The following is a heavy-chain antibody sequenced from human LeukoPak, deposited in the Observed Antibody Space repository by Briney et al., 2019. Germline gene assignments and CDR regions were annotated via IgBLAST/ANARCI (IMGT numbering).Heavy chain of an antibody. D-gene: IGHD3-16*01. CDR3: PKVTMGDVWFDP. CDR2: MHYDGRNI. V-gene: IGHV3-30*02. J-gene: IGHJ5*02. Sequence: GGSLRLSCAMSGFTLTSTGMHWVRQAPGKGLEWVAFMHYDGRNILYADSVKGRFSISTDNSKNMVYLQMSSLRAEDTAVYYCPKVTMGDVWFDPWGQRTLVTVSS. CDR1: GFTLTSTG.